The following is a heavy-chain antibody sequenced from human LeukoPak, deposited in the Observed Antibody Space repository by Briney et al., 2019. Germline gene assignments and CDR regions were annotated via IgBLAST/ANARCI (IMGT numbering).Heavy chain of an antibody. V-gene: IGHV3-74*01. D-gene: IGHD5-24*01. CDR2: INTHGNTA. CDR3: VRDNAYTFDY. Sequence: GGSLRLSCAVSGFKFNSYWMNWVRHVPGKGLVWVAHINTHGNTANYADSVKGRFTISRDNAKSTLYLQMNSLRAEDTAIYYCVRDNAYTFDYWGHGTLVTVSS. J-gene: IGHJ4*01. CDR1: GFKFNSYW.